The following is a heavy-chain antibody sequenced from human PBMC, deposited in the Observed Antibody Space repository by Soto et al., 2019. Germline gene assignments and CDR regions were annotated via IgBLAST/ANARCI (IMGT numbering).Heavy chain of an antibody. CDR3: AKDGIANNGIWEAFDM. D-gene: IGHD1-26*01. CDR2: LVGSGDDI. CDR1: GFTFSAYA. Sequence: GGSLRLSCAASGFTFSAYAMSWVRQAPGKGLEWVSGLVGSGDDIYYAASVRGRFTVSRDNSKNTLFLQLNSLRAEDTAVYYCAKDGIANNGIWEAFDMWGQGTKVTVSS. J-gene: IGHJ3*02. V-gene: IGHV3-23*01.